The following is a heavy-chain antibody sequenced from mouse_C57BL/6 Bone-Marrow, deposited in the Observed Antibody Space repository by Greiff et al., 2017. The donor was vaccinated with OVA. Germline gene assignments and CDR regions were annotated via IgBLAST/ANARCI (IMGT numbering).Heavy chain of an antibody. CDR1: GYTFTSYW. D-gene: IGHD2-5*01. CDR3: ARVYYIKVYYFDY. V-gene: IGHV1-50*01. Sequence: QVQLQQPGAELVKPGASVKLSCKASGYTFTSYWMQWVKQRPGQGLEWIGEIDPSDSYTNYNQKFKGKATLTVDTSSSAAYMQRSSLTSEDSAVYYCARVYYIKVYYFDYWGQGTTLTVSS. CDR2: IDPSDSYT. J-gene: IGHJ2*01.